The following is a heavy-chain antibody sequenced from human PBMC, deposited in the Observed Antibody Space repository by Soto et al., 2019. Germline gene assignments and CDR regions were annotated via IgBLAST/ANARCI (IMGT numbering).Heavy chain of an antibody. V-gene: IGHV3-33*01. CDR3: ARDPLGGIVVVPAARTYYYYGMDV. D-gene: IGHD2-2*01. J-gene: IGHJ6*02. CDR1: GFTFSSYG. Sequence: QVQLVESGGGVVQPGRSLRLSCAASGFTFSSYGMHWVRQAPGKGLEWVAVIWYDGSNKYYTDSVKGRFTISRDNSKNTLYLQMNSLRAEDTAVYYCARDPLGGIVVVPAARTYYYYGMDVWGQGTTVTVSS. CDR2: IWYDGSNK.